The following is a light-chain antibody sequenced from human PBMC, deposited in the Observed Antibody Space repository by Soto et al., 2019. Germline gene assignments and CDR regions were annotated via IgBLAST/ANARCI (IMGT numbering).Light chain of an antibody. V-gene: IGLV3-27*01. CDR1: VLAKKY. Sequence: SYELTQPSSVSVSPGQTARITCSGDVLAKKYARWFQQKPGQAPVLGIYKDSERPSGIPERFYGSSSGTTVTLTISGAQVEDEADYYCYSAADNNHWVFGGGTKVTVL. J-gene: IGLJ3*02. CDR2: KDS. CDR3: YSAADNNHWV.